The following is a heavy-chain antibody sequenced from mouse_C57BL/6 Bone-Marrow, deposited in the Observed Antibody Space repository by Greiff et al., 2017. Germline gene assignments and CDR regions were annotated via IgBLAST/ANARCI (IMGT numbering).Heavy chain of an antibody. V-gene: IGHV1-47*01. CDR1: GYTFTTYP. CDR2: FHPYNDDT. J-gene: IGHJ2*01. CDR3: ARGGNYGGYYFDY. D-gene: IGHD2-1*01. Sequence: VNVVESGAELVKPGASVKMSCKASGYTFTTYPIEWMKQNHGKSLAWIGNFHPYNDDTKYNEKFKGKATLTVEKSSSTVYLELSRLTSDDSAVYYCARGGNYGGYYFDYWGQGTTRTVSS.